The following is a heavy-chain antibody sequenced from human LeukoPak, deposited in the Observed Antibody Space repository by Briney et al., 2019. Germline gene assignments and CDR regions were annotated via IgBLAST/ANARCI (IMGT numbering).Heavy chain of an antibody. CDR2: IWYDGSNK. J-gene: IGHJ4*02. CDR3: AKRGGSYFDY. D-gene: IGHD1-26*01. V-gene: IGHV3-30*02. Sequence: GGSLRISCIASGFTFGSYGMHWVRQAPGKGLEWVAVIWYDGSNKYHADSVKGRFTISRDNSKNTLYLQMNSLRAEDTAVYYCAKRGGSYFDYWGQGTLVTVSS. CDR1: GFTFGSYG.